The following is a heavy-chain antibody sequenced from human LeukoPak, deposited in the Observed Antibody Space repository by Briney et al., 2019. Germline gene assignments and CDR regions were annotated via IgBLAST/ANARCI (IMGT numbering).Heavy chain of an antibody. CDR1: GFTFSDYY. CDR2: ISSSGSTI. J-gene: IGHJ4*02. CDR3: ASGDSGSYYYFDY. D-gene: IGHD1-26*01. V-gene: IGHV3-11*01. Sequence: GGSLRLSCAASGFTFSDYYMSWIRQAPGKGLEWVSYISSSGSTIYYADSVKGRSTISRDNAKNSLYLQMNSLRAEDTAVYYCASGDSGSYYYFDYWGQGTLVTVSS.